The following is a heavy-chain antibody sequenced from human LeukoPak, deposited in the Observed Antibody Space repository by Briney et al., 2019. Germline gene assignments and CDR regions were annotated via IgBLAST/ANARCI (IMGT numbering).Heavy chain of an antibody. CDR1: GFTFSSYS. CDR2: ISSSSSYI. Sequence: GGSLRLSCAASGFTFSSYSMNWVRQAPGKGLEWVSSISSSSSYIYYADSVKGRFTISRDNAKNSLYLQMNSLRAEDTAVYYCARDQGEDSSGRYGVGTYDYWGQGTLVTVSS. V-gene: IGHV3-21*01. J-gene: IGHJ4*02. D-gene: IGHD6-19*01. CDR3: ARDQGEDSSGRYGVGTYDY.